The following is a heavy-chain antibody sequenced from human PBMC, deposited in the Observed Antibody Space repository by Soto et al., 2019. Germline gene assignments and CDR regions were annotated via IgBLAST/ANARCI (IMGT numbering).Heavy chain of an antibody. V-gene: IGHV1-69*08. CDR1: GGTFSSYT. CDR3: AREEYYYGSGAFFDY. J-gene: IGHJ4*02. D-gene: IGHD3-10*01. Sequence: QVQLVQSGAEVKKPGSSVKVSCKASGGTFSSYTISWVRQAPGQGLEWMGRIMPILGIADYAQKLQGRVTITADKSTSTAYMELSSLRSEDTDVYYCAREEYYYGSGAFFDYWGQGTLVTVSS. CDR2: IMPILGIA.